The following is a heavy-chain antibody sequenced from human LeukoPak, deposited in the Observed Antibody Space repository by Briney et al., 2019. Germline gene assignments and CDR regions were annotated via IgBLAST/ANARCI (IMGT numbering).Heavy chain of an antibody. CDR1: GFTFSSYA. V-gene: IGHV3-23*01. CDR2: ISGSGGST. J-gene: IGHJ4*02. D-gene: IGHD3-22*01. Sequence: GGSLRLSCAASGFTFSSYAMSWVRQAPGKGLEWVSAISGSGGSTYYADSVKGRFTISRDNSKNTLYLQMNSLRAEDTAVYYCARANSGYNGAYWGQGTLVTVSS. CDR3: ARANSGYNGAY.